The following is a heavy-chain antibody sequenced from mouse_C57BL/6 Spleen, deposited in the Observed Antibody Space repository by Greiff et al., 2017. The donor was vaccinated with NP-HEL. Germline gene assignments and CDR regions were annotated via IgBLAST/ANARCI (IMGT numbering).Heavy chain of an antibody. J-gene: IGHJ2*01. CDR1: GYAFSSYW. V-gene: IGHV1-80*01. D-gene: IGHD2-1*01. CDR2: IYPGDGDT. Sequence: QVQLKESGAELVKPGASVKISCKASGYAFSSYWMNWVKQRPGKGLEWIGQIYPGDGDTNYNGKFKGKATLTADKSSSTAYMQLSSLTSEDSAVYICARGRIGNYYYFDYWGQGTTLTVSS. CDR3: ARGRIGNYYYFDY.